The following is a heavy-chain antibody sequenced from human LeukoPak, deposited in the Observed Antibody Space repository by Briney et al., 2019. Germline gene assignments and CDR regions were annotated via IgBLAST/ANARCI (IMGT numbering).Heavy chain of an antibody. CDR1: GGSISSSSYY. J-gene: IGHJ6*02. V-gene: IGHV4-39*01. CDR3: ARYCSSTSCPAYYYYGMDV. Sequence: SETLSLTCTVSGGSISSSSYYWGWIRQPPGKGLEWIGSIYYSGSTYYNPSLKSRVTLSVDTSKNQFSLKLSSVTAADTAVYYCARYCSSTSCPAYYYYGMDVWGQGTTVTVSS. D-gene: IGHD2-2*01. CDR2: IYYSGST.